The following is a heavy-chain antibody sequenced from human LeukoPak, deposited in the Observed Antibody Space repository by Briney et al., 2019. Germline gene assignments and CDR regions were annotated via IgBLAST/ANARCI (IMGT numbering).Heavy chain of an antibody. CDR3: AKDPYSSSWYVVDY. CDR1: GFTFSSYA. J-gene: IGHJ4*02. Sequence: PGGSLRLSCAASGFTFSSYAMSWVRQAPGKGLEWVSAISGSGGSTYYADSVKGRFTISRDNSKNTQYLQMNSLRAEDTAVYYCAKDPYSSSWYVVDYWGQGTLVTVSS. CDR2: ISGSGGST. V-gene: IGHV3-23*01. D-gene: IGHD6-13*01.